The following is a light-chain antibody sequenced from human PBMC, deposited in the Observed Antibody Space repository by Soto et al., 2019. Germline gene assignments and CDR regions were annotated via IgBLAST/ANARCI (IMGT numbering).Light chain of an antibody. CDR2: AAS. J-gene: IGKJ1*01. Sequence: AIQMTQSPSSLSASVGDRVTITCRASQGIRNDLGWYQQKPGKAPKLLIYAASTLQSGVPSSFSGSGSGTDFTLTISSLQPEDFTTYYCLQDYNYPWTFGQGTKVEIK. CDR1: QGIRND. CDR3: LQDYNYPWT. V-gene: IGKV1-6*01.